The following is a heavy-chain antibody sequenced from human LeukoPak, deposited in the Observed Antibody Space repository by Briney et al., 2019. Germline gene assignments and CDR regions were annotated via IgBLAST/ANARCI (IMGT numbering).Heavy chain of an antibody. V-gene: IGHV3-7*01. D-gene: IGHD3-10*01. CDR3: ARAELWNYYYMDV. Sequence: PGGSLRLSCAASGFTFSSYSMNWVRQAPGKGLEWVANIKQDGSEKYYVDSVKGRFTISRDNAKNSLYLQMNSLRAEDTAVYYCARAELWNYYYMDVWGKGTTVTVSS. CDR1: GFTFSSYS. CDR2: IKQDGSEK. J-gene: IGHJ6*03.